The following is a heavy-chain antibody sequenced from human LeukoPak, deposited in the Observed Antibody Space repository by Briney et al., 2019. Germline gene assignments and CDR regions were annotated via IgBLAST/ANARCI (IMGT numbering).Heavy chain of an antibody. V-gene: IGHV1-18*01. J-gene: IGHJ4*02. D-gene: IGHD3-22*01. CDR3: ARDATYYEDSNGLEIFDY. Sequence: ASVKVSCKASGYTFSTYGISWVRQAPGQGLEWMGWISTSNGNRNFAEKFQGRVALTTDTSTSTAYMELRSLRSEDTAVYYCARDATYYEDSNGLEIFDYWGRGTLVTVSS. CDR1: GYTFSTYG. CDR2: ISTSNGNR.